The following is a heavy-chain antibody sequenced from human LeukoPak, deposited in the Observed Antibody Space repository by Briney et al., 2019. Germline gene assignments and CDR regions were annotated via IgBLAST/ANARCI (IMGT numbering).Heavy chain of an antibody. Sequence: GESLKISCKISGYTFTNYWIGWVRQMPGKGLEWMGIIYPGDSDTRYSPSFQGQVTISADKSINTAYLRWNSLKASDTAMYYCARFILTGTRAFDYWGQGTLVTVSS. J-gene: IGHJ4*02. CDR3: ARFILTGTRAFDY. CDR1: GYTFTNYW. V-gene: IGHV5-51*01. CDR2: IYPGDSDT. D-gene: IGHD4-11*01.